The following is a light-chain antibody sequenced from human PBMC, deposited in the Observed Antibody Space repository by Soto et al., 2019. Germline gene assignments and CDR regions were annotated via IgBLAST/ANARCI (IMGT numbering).Light chain of an antibody. Sequence: HELTQSPSVSVAPGQTVSITCGGYNIGSKSVHWYQQKPGQAPVLVVYDDSDRRSGIPERFSGSNSGNTATLTITRVEAGDEADYHCLVWDSRSEHYVFGTGTKVTVL. CDR2: DDS. V-gene: IGLV3-21*02. J-gene: IGLJ1*01. CDR3: LVWDSRSEHYV. CDR1: NIGSKS.